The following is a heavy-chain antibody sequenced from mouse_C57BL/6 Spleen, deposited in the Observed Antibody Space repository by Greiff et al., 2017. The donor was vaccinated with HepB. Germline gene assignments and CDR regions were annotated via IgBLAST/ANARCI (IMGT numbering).Heavy chain of an antibody. CDR2: INPNNGGT. CDR1: GYTFTDYN. J-gene: IGHJ3*01. CDR3: ARTGYDWFAY. V-gene: IGHV1-22*01. Sequence: EVQLQQSGPELVKPGASVKMSCKASGYTFTDYNMHWVKQSHGKSLEWIGYINPNNGGTSYNQKFKGKATLTVKKSSSTAYMELRSLTSADSAVYYCARTGYDWFAYWGQGTLVTVSA. D-gene: IGHD2-2*01.